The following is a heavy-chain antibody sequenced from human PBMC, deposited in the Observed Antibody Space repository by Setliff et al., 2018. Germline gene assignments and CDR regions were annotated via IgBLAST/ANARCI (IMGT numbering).Heavy chain of an antibody. CDR1: GGSISSGSYY. CDR3: ARAFTIFGVVIMSPPWFDP. J-gene: IGHJ5*02. CDR2: IYTSGST. V-gene: IGHV4-61*02. D-gene: IGHD3-3*01. Sequence: SETLSLTCTVSGGSISSGSYYWSWIRQPAGKGLEWIGRIYTSGSTNYNPSLKSRVTISVDTSKNQFSLKLSSVTAADTAVYYCARAFTIFGVVIMSPPWFDPWGQGTLVTVSS.